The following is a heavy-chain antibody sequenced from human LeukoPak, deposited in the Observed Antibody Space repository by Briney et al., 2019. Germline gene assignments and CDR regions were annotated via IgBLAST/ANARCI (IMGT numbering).Heavy chain of an antibody. D-gene: IGHD5-18*01. Sequence: PGGSLRLSCAASGFTFSSYAMSWVRQAPGKGLEWVSAISGSGGSTYYADSVKGRFTISRDNSKNTLYLQMNSLRAEDTAVYYCAKDAGLPGYSYGYNSDYWGQGTLITVSS. J-gene: IGHJ4*02. CDR2: ISGSGGST. V-gene: IGHV3-23*01. CDR1: GFTFSSYA. CDR3: AKDAGLPGYSYGYNSDY.